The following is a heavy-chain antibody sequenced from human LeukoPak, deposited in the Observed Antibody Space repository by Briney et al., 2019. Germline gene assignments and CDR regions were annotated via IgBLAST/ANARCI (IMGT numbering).Heavy chain of an antibody. Sequence: GESLKISCKGSGYIFTSYWIGWVRQLPGKGLEWMGIIYPGDSDTRYSPSFQGQVTISADKSISTAYLQWSSLKASDTAMYYCARAVYDSSGYPLFDYWGQGTLVTVSS. J-gene: IGHJ4*02. V-gene: IGHV5-51*01. CDR2: IYPGDSDT. D-gene: IGHD3-22*01. CDR1: GYIFTSYW. CDR3: ARAVYDSSGYPLFDY.